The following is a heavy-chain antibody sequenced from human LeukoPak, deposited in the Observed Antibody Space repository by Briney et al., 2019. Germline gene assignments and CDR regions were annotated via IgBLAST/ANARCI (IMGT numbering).Heavy chain of an antibody. Sequence: SGTLSLTCAVSGGSIISDNWWSWVRQPPGKGLEWIGEIYYSGTTSYNPSLRSRLTISVDNSKNQFSLKLTSVTAADTAVYYCARVPYSTGRMYYYYGMDVWGQGTTVTVSS. CDR2: IYYSGTT. J-gene: IGHJ6*02. CDR3: ARVPYSTGRMYYYYGMDV. CDR1: GGSIISDNW. V-gene: IGHV4-4*02. D-gene: IGHD6-19*01.